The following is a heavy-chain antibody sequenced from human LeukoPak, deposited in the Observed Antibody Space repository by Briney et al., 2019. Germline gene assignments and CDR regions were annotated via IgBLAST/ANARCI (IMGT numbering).Heavy chain of an antibody. CDR1: GGSISSSNW. CDR3: RGHYGSFNYMDV. J-gene: IGHJ6*03. CDR2: IYHSGST. V-gene: IGHV4-4*02. Sequence: SGTLSLTCAVSGGSISSSNWWSWVRPPPGKGLEWIGEIYHSGSTNYNPSLKSRVTISVDTSKNQFSLKLTSVTAADTAVYYCRGHYGSFNYMDVWAKGTTVTVSS. D-gene: IGHD3-10*01.